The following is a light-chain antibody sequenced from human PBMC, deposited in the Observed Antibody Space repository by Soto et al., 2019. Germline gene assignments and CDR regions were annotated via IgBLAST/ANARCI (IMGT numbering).Light chain of an antibody. CDR1: QDINSY. V-gene: IGKV1-9*01. CDR3: QQLHVYPST. CDR2: AGT. Sequence: IQLTQSPSSLSASVGDRVTITCRASQDINSYLAWYQQKPGKAPNLLIYAGTSLQSGVPSRFIGSGSGTEFTLTISSLQPEDFATYYCQQLHVYPSTFGGGTKVE. J-gene: IGKJ4*01.